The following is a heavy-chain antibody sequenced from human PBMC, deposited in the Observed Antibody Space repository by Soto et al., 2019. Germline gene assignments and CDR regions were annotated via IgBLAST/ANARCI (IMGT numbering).Heavy chain of an antibody. CDR2: IYPGDADI. Sequence: LKISCKGSGYRFTSFWIGWVRQMPGKGLEWLGIIYPGDADIRYTPSFQGQVTMSADKSISTAYLQWSSLKASDTAIYYCARGIEMARIGWFDPWGQGTLVTVSS. J-gene: IGHJ5*02. CDR1: GYRFTSFW. V-gene: IGHV5-51*01. CDR3: ARGIEMARIGWFDP. D-gene: IGHD5-12*01.